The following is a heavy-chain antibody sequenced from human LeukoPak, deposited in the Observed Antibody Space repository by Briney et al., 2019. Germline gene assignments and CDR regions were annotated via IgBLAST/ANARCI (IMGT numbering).Heavy chain of an antibody. CDR1: GYTFTSYD. J-gene: IGHJ5*02. CDR3: ARGRVTPGWFDP. V-gene: IGHV1-8*03. CDR2: MNPNSGNT. D-gene: IGHD2-21*02. Sequence: ASVTVSCKASGYTFTSYDINWVRQATGQGLEWMGWMNPNSGNTGYAQKFQGRVTITRNTSISTAYMELSSLRSEDTAVYYCARGRVTPGWFDPWGQGTLVTVSS.